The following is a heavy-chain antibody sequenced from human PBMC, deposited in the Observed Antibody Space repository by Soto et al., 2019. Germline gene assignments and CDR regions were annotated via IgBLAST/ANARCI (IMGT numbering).Heavy chain of an antibody. D-gene: IGHD5-18*01. J-gene: IGHJ6*02. CDR2: IKSKTDGGTT. Sequence: GGSLRLSCAASGFTFSNAWMNWVRQAPGKGLEWVGRIKSKTDGGTTDYAAPVKGRFTISRDDSKNTLYLQMNSLKTEDTAVYYCTSKQLWPDYYYYGMDVWGQGTTVTVSS. V-gene: IGHV3-15*07. CDR3: TSKQLWPDYYYYGMDV. CDR1: GFTFSNAW.